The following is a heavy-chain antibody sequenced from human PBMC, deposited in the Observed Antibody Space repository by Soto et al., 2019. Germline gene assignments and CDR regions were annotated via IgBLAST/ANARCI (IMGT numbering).Heavy chain of an antibody. CDR3: AESPQIAAAGPLFY. CDR2: IIPRSAKS. CDR1: GDMFDTYT. D-gene: IGHD6-13*01. J-gene: IGHJ4*02. Sequence: SVKVSCKASGDMFDTYTITWMRQAPGRGLEWVGGIIPRSAKSNYAQKFEGRVTITADESTSTAYMELSSLRSEDTAVYYCAESPQIAAAGPLFYWGQGTLVTVSS. V-gene: IGHV1-69*13.